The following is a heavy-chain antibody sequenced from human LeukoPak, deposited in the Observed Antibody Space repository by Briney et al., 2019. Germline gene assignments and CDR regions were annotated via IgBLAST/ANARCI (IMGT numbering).Heavy chain of an antibody. D-gene: IGHD2-2*01. Sequence: GGSLRLSCAASGFTVSSNYMSWVRQAPGKGLEWVSIIYSSGSTYYADSVTGRFTISRDNSKNMLYLKMTSLRADDTAVYYCARYCSSTSCYSGYSYGYLGPHYFDYWGQGTLVTVSS. V-gene: IGHV3-53*01. CDR3: ARYCSSTSCYSGYSYGYLGPHYFDY. CDR1: GFTVSSNY. CDR2: IYSSGST. J-gene: IGHJ4*02.